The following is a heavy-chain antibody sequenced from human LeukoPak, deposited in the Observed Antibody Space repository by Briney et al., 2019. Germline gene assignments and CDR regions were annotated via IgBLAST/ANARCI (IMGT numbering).Heavy chain of an antibody. V-gene: IGHV3-21*01. CDR3: ARDYGSPTPPDY. D-gene: IGHD1-26*01. Sequence: GGSLRLSCAASGFTFSSYSMDWVRQAPGKGLEWVSSISSSSSYIYYADSVKGRFTISRDNAKNSLYLQMNSLRAEDTAVYYCARDYGSPTPPDYWGQGTLVTVSS. CDR2: ISSSSSYI. J-gene: IGHJ4*02. CDR1: GFTFSSYS.